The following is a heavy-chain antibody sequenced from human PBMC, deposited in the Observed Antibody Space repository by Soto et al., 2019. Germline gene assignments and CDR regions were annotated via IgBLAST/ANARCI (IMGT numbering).Heavy chain of an antibody. J-gene: IGHJ4*02. CDR2: MSGTGGST. CDR3: AKAGFSSGWSPSYFDY. D-gene: IGHD6-19*01. V-gene: IGHV3-23*01. CDR1: GFTFSSYA. Sequence: EVQLLESGGGLVQPGRSLRLSCAASGFTFSSYAMNWVHQAPGKGLEWVSAMSGTGGSTYYADSVKGRFTISRDNSKNTLYLQMNSLRVEDTAVFYCAKAGFSSGWSPSYFDYWGQGTLVTVSP.